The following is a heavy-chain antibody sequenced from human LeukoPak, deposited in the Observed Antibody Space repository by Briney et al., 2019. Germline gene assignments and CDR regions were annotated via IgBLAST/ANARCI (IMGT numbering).Heavy chain of an antibody. CDR2: IYPRDGST. CDR3: ARDQEGFDY. J-gene: IGHJ4*02. Sequence: SVKVSXXASXYTXXSNYIHWVRQAPGQGLEWMGMIYPRDGSTSYAQKFQGRVTVTRDTSTSTVHMELSGLRSEDTAAYYCARDQEGFDYWGQGTLVTVSS. CDR1: XYTXXSNY. V-gene: IGHV1-46*01.